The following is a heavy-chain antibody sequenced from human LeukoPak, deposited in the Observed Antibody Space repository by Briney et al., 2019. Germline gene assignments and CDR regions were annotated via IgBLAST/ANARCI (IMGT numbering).Heavy chain of an antibody. D-gene: IGHD6-19*01. V-gene: IGHV1-69*04. CDR3: ARESSDEQWLVYAFDI. CDR1: GGTFSSYA. CDR2: IIPILGIA. J-gene: IGHJ3*02. Sequence: ASVKVSCKASGGTFSSYAISWVRQAPGQGLEWMGRIIPILGIANYAQKFQGRVTITADKSTRTAYVELSSLRSEDTAVYYCARESSDEQWLVYAFDIWGQGTMVTVSS.